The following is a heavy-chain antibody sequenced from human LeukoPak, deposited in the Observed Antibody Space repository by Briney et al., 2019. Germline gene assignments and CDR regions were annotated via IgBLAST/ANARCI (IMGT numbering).Heavy chain of an antibody. J-gene: IGHJ4*02. V-gene: IGHV3-21*01. CDR3: ARGSIRFLERDTKYYFDY. CDR1: GFTFSSYS. D-gene: IGHD3-3*01. CDR2: ISSSSSYI. Sequence: KPGGSLRLSCAASGFTFSSYSMSWVRQAPGKGLEWVSSISSSSSYIYYADSVKGRFTISRDNAKNSLYLQMNSLRAEDTAVYYCARGSIRFLERDTKYYFDYWGQGTLVTVSS.